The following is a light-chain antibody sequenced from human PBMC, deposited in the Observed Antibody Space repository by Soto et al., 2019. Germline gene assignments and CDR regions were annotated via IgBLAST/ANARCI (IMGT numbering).Light chain of an antibody. CDR2: TAS. CDR1: QSIRNH. Sequence: DIQMTQSPSSLSASVGDRITITCRASQSIRNHLNWYQQKPGKAPNLLIYTASSVQSGVPSRFSGSGSGTDFTLIISSLQPEDFATYYCQQSYSSPYTFGLGTEVEIK. V-gene: IGKV1-39*01. J-gene: IGKJ2*01. CDR3: QQSYSSPYT.